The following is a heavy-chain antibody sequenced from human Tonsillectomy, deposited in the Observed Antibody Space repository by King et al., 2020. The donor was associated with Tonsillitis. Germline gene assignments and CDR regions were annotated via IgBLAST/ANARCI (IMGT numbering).Heavy chain of an antibody. CDR3: ARRVGATTLAFDI. CDR2: IYYSGST. V-gene: IGHV4-59*01. Sequence: QLQESGPGLVKPSETLSLTCTVSGGSISSYYWSWIRQPPGKGLEWIGYIYYSGSTNYNPSLKSRVTISVDTSKNQFSLKLSSVTAADTAVYYCARRVGATTLAFDIWGQGTMVTVSS. J-gene: IGHJ3*02. CDR1: GGSISSYY. D-gene: IGHD1-26*01.